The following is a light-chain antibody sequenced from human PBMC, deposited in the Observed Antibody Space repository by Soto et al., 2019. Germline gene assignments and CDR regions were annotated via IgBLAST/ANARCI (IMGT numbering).Light chain of an antibody. J-gene: IGKJ2*01. CDR3: QQRSNWPPYT. Sequence: EIVLTQSPATLSLSPGERATLSCRASQRVSSYLAWYQQKPGQAPRLLIYDASNRATGIPARFSGRGSGTDFTLTISSLEPEDFAVYYCQQRSNWPPYTFGQGTKLEIK. V-gene: IGKV3-11*01. CDR2: DAS. CDR1: QRVSSY.